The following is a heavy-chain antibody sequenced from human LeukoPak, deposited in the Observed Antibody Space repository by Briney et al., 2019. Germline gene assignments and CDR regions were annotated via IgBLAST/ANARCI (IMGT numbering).Heavy chain of an antibody. J-gene: IGHJ4*02. V-gene: IGHV3-7*01. Sequence: GGSLRLSCATSGFTFSNYWMTWFRQAPGKGLEWVANIKQDGSEKYYVDSVKGRFTISRDNAKNSLCLQMNNLRAEDTAVYYCARTPYRRYFDYWGQGTLVTVSS. CDR2: IKQDGSEK. CDR1: GFTFSNYW. CDR3: ARTPYRRYFDY.